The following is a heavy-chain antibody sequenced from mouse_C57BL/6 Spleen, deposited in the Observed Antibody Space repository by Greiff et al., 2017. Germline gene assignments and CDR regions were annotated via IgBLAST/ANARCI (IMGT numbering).Heavy chain of an antibody. CDR1: GYTFTSYW. CDR2: IHPSVSDT. Sequence: QVQLQQPGAELVKPGASVKVSCKASGYTFTSYWMHWVKQRPGQGLEWIGRIHPSVSDTNYNQKFKGKATLTVDKSSSTAYMQLSSLTSEDSAVYYCALPRSSYWYFDVWGTGTTVTVSS. CDR3: ALPRSSYWYFDV. V-gene: IGHV1-74*01. D-gene: IGHD1-1*01. J-gene: IGHJ1*03.